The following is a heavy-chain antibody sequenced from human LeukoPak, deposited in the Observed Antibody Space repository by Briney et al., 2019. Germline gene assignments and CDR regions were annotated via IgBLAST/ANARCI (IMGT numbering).Heavy chain of an antibody. V-gene: IGHV1-46*01. CDR3: ARAEYYFGSGSFCRY. J-gene: IGHJ4*02. D-gene: IGHD3-10*01. CDR2: INPSGGST. Sequence: ASLKVSCKASGYTFTSYYMHWVRQAPGQGLEWMGIINPSGGSTSYAQKFQGRVTMTRDTSTSTVYMELRSLRSDDTAVYYCARAEYYFGSGSFCRYWGQGTLVTVSS. CDR1: GYTFTSYY.